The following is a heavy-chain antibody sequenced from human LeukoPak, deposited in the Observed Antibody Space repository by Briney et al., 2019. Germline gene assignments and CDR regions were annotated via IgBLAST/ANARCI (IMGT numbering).Heavy chain of an antibody. Sequence: ASVKVSCMASGYTFTGYYMHWVRQAPGQGLEWMGWINPNSGGTNYAQKFQGRVTMTRDTSISTAYMELSRLRSDDTAVYYCARGKYGSGSSRQSYWGQGTLVTVSS. CDR3: ARGKYGSGSSRQSY. V-gene: IGHV1-2*02. CDR2: INPNSGGT. J-gene: IGHJ4*02. CDR1: GYTFTGYY. D-gene: IGHD3-10*01.